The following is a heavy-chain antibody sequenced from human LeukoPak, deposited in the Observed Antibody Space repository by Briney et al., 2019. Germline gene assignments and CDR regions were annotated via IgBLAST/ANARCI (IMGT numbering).Heavy chain of an antibody. CDR2: IKKDGSHK. J-gene: IGHJ4*02. V-gene: IGHV3-7*01. D-gene: IGHD5-12*01. CDR3: ARDCGYSGYSDY. CDR1: GFTFSNHW. Sequence: GGSLRLSCTVGGFTFSNHWMSWVRQAPGKGLEWVANIKKDGSHKYYGDSVKGRFTISRDNAKNSLYLQVSSLRDEDTAVYYCARDCGYSGYSDYWGQGTLVTVSS.